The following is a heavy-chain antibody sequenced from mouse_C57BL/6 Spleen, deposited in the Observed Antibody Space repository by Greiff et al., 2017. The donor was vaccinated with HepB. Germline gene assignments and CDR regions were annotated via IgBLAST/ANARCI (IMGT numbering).Heavy chain of an antibody. J-gene: IGHJ2*01. V-gene: IGHV1-15*01. CDR3: TRSHYYGSRVYYFDY. D-gene: IGHD1-1*01. CDR2: IDPETGGT. Sequence: VQLQQSGAELVRPGASVTLSCKASGYTFTDYEMHWVKQTPVHGLEWIGAIDPETGGTAYNQKFKGKAILTADKSSSTAYMELRSLTSEDSAVYYGTRSHYYGSRVYYFDYWGQGTTLTVSS. CDR1: GYTFTDYE.